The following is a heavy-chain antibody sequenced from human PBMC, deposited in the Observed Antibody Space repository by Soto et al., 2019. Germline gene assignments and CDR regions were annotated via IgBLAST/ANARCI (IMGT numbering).Heavy chain of an antibody. V-gene: IGHV3-21*01. J-gene: IGHJ4*02. D-gene: IGHD1-26*01. CDR3: ARDPRGGSEIDF. CDR1: GFTFSIYS. Sequence: EVQLVESGGGLVKPAGSLTLSCSASGFTFSIYSMNWVRQTPGKGLEWVSSISSESTYIYYADSVEGRFTITRDNAKNSQYLQMNNLRVEDTAIYYCARDPRGGSEIDFWGKGTLVTVSS. CDR2: ISSESTYI.